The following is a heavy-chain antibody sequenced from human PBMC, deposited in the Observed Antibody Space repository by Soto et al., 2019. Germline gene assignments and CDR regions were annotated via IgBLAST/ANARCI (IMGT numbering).Heavy chain of an antibody. J-gene: IGHJ6*02. Sequence: EVQLVESGGVVVQPGGSLRLSCAASGFTFDDYTMHWVRQAPGKGLEWVSLISWDGGSTYYADSVKGRFTISRDNSKNXLYLQMNSLXXEXXXXXXXXXXXXXXXXXXXXXXDVWGQGTTVTDSS. CDR2: ISWDGGST. CDR3: XXXXXXXXXXXXXXXDV. V-gene: IGHV3-43*01. CDR1: GFTFDDYT.